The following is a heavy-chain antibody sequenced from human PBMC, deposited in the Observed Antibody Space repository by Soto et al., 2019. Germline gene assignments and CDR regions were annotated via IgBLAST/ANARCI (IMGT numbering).Heavy chain of an antibody. Sequence: QVQLVQSGGEVKKPGASVKVSCKASGYTVSNFGLSWVRQAPGQGLELMGWSSPYNGNTNYAQKLQGRLTMTTDTSMSPAYMEMRSLGSDVTAVYYCARDRLGVSGTGGGFDSWGQGTLVTVSS. CDR2: SSPYNGNT. CDR3: ARDRLGVSGTGGGFDS. CDR1: GYTVSNFG. V-gene: IGHV1-18*01. J-gene: IGHJ4*02. D-gene: IGHD2-8*01.